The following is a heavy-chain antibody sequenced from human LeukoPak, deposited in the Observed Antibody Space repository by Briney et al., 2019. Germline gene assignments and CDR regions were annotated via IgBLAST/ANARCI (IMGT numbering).Heavy chain of an antibody. J-gene: IGHJ5*02. CDR1: GGTFSSYA. CDR3: ARAKGRNGYAWFDP. CDR2: INPNTGVT. V-gene: IGHV1-2*06. D-gene: IGHD3-22*01. Sequence: ASVKVSCKASGGTFSSYAISWVRQAPGQGLEWMGRINPNTGVTNYAQNFKARVTMTRDTSISTVHMELSRLRSDDAAVYYCARAKGRNGYAWFDPWGQGTLVTVSS.